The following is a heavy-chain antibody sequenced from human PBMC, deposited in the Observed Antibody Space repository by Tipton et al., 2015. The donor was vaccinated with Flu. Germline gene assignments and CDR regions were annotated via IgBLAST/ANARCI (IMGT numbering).Heavy chain of an antibody. V-gene: IGHV4-59*01. CDR2: ISYSGST. Sequence: TLSLTCSVSGASIDFNYWSWIRQSPGKGLEWIGYISYSGSTNYNPSLKSRVTISVDTSKNQFSLKLSSVTAADTAVYYCARLSSNWYHQLDNWGQGTLVTVSS. CDR3: ARLSSNWYHQLDN. J-gene: IGHJ4*02. CDR1: GASIDFNY. D-gene: IGHD6-13*01.